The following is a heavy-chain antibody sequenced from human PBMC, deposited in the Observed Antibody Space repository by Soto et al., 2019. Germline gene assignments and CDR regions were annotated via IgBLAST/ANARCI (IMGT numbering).Heavy chain of an antibody. CDR1: GFNFSSYP. J-gene: IGHJ4*02. Sequence: GGSLSLSCATSGFNFSSYPMTWVRQAPGKGPEWVSAISGSGGSTYYADPVKGRFTISRDNSKNTLYLQMNSLRAEDTAVYYCAGVLNRYSSSWYSHGLGDYWGQGTLVTVSS. D-gene: IGHD6-13*01. CDR2: ISGSGGST. V-gene: IGHV3-23*01. CDR3: AGVLNRYSSSWYSHGLGDY.